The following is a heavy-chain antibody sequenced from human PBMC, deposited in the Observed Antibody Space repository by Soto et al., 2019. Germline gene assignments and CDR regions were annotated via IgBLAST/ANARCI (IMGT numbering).Heavy chain of an antibody. D-gene: IGHD6-13*01. CDR3: ARRYSSSWYFDY. Sequence: SETLSLTCTVSGGSISSYYWSWIRQPPGKGLEWIGYIYYSGSTNYNPSLKSRVTISVDTSKNQFSLKLSSVTAADTAVYYCARRYSSSWYFDYWGQGTLVTVSS. CDR1: GGSISSYY. CDR2: IYYSGST. J-gene: IGHJ4*02. V-gene: IGHV4-59*01.